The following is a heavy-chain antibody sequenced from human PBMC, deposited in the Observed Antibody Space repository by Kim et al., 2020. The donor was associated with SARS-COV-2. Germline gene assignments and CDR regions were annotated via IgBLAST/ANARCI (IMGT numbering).Heavy chain of an antibody. Sequence: GSSTHYEDSMQSRFTISRDNSKNTLYLQMSSLRAEDTAVYYCVRHSSTTDWGQGSLVTVSS. CDR3: VRHSSTTD. V-gene: IGHV3-64D*06. CDR2: GSST. D-gene: IGHD6-19*01. J-gene: IGHJ4*02.